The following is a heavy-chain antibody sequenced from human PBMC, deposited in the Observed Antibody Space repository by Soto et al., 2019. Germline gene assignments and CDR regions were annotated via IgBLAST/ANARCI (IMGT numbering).Heavy chain of an antibody. J-gene: IGHJ6*02. CDR1: GFTFSSYG. D-gene: IGHD6-6*01. Sequence: SLRLSCAASGFTFSSYGMHWVRQAPGKGLEWVAVISYDGSNKYYADSVKGRFTISRDNSKNTLYLQMNSLRAEVTAVYYCAKDGEKYSSSFVYGMDVWGQGTTVTVSS. CDR3: AKDGEKYSSSFVYGMDV. CDR2: ISYDGSNK. V-gene: IGHV3-30*18.